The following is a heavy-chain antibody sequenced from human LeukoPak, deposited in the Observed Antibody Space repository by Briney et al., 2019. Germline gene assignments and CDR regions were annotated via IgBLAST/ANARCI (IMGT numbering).Heavy chain of an antibody. Sequence: SETLSLTCAVYGVSFSGYYWSWIRHPPGKGLEWIGEINHSGSTNYNPSLKSRVTISVDTSKNQFSLKLSSVTAADTAVYYCARGLIVVVPAAVFDYWGQGTLVTVSS. CDR1: GVSFSGYY. CDR2: INHSGST. J-gene: IGHJ4*02. D-gene: IGHD2-2*01. CDR3: ARGLIVVVPAAVFDY. V-gene: IGHV4-34*01.